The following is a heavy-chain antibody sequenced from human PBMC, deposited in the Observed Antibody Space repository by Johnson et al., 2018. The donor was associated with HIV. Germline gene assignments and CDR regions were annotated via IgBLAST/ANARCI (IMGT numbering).Heavy chain of an antibody. CDR2: ISFAGVKK. V-gene: IGHV3-30*03. D-gene: IGHD5-18*01. Sequence: QVQLVESGGGLVQPGRSLRLSCAASGFTFSNYGMAWVRQAPGKGLEWVTVISFAGVKKYYADSVKGRFTISRDNSKNTLYLQMNSLRAEDTAVYYCARVEYSYGNSHGFDIWGQGTMVTVSS. CDR3: ARVEYSYGNSHGFDI. CDR1: GFTFSNYG. J-gene: IGHJ3*02.